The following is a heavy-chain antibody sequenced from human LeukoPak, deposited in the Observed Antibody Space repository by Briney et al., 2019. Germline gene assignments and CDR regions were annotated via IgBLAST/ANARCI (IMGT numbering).Heavy chain of an antibody. CDR3: ARVRVSYDSSGYYYYSDY. CDR2: TYYWSKWNN. CDR1: GDSVSNNNGG. Sequence: SQTLSLTCAISGDSVSNNNGGWNWIRQSPSRGLEWLGRTYYWSKWNNDYAVSVKSRITINADTSKNQFSLHLYSVTPEDTAVYYCARVRVSYDSSGYYYYSDYWGQGTLVTVSS. D-gene: IGHD3-22*01. V-gene: IGHV6-1*01. J-gene: IGHJ4*02.